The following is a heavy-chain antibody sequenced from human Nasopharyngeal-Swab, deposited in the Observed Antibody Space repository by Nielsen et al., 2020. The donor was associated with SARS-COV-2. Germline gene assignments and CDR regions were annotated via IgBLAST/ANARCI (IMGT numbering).Heavy chain of an antibody. D-gene: IGHD3-3*01. V-gene: IGHV4-34*12. J-gene: IGHJ4*02. Sequence: AATLSLTCAVYDGSFTGYYWSWIRQPPGKGLEWIGEIIHSGSTNYNPSLKSRVTIPVDTSKNQFSLKLGSVTAADTAVYYCACGFRGSEWLFDYWGQGTLVTVSS. CDR1: DGSFTGYY. CDR2: IIHSGST. CDR3: ACGFRGSEWLFDY.